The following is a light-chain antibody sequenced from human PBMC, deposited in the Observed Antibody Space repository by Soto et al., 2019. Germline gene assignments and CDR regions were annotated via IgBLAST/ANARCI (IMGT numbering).Light chain of an antibody. V-gene: IGKV3-20*01. CDR1: HSVSSTF. CDR3: QQSASSVT. Sequence: DTVLTQSPGTLSLSPGETATLTCSASHSVSSTFLAWYQQKPGQAPTLLIYDADTRATGIPDRFSGSGFGTHFTPTISSLEPEDFAMYYCQQSASSVTFGQGTRLEIK. CDR2: DAD. J-gene: IGKJ5*01.